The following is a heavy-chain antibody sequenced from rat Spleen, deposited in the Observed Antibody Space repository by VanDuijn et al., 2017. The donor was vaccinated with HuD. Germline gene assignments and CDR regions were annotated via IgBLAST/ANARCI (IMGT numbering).Heavy chain of an antibody. D-gene: IGHD1-2*01. Sequence: QVQLKESGPGLVQPSQTLSLTCTVSGFSLTGNNVYWVRQPPGKGLEWMGRMRYDGDTYYNSALNSRLSISRDTSKSQVFLKMDSLQIEDTATYYCARDRGDSSYENWFAYWGQGTLVTVSS. J-gene: IGHJ3*01. CDR3: ARDRGDSSYENWFAY. V-gene: IGHV2S30*01. CDR2: MRYDGDT. CDR1: GFSLTGNN.